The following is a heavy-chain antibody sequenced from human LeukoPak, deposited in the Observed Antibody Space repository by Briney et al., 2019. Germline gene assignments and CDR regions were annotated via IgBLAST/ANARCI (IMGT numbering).Heavy chain of an antibody. Sequence: GGSLRLSCAVSGFTVSSNCMSWVRQAPGKGLEWVSVIISGGSTYYADSVKGRFTISRDDSKNTVYLQMNSLRAEDTSVYFCARGGESSGYYYADYWGQGTLVTVSS. CDR2: IISGGST. D-gene: IGHD3-22*01. CDR1: GFTVSSNC. J-gene: IGHJ4*02. CDR3: ARGGESSGYYYADY. V-gene: IGHV3-66*01.